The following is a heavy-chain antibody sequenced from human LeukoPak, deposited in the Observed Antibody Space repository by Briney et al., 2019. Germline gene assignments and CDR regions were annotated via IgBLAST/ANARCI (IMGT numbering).Heavy chain of an antibody. J-gene: IGHJ6*02. D-gene: IGHD4-17*01. Sequence: GGSLRLSCAASGFTFSSYWMHWVRQAPGKGLVWVSRINSDGSSTSYADSVKGRFTISSDNAKNTLYLQMNSLRAEDTAVYYCARARDCGDYPGWDYGMDVWGQGTTVTVSS. CDR1: GFTFSSYW. V-gene: IGHV3-74*01. CDR2: INSDGSST. CDR3: ARARDCGDYPGWDYGMDV.